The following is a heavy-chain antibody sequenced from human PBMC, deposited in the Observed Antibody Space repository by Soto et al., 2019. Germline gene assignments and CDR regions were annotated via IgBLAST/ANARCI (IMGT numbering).Heavy chain of an antibody. CDR1: GFSLSSTGVG. CDR3: AHIGDSGIYGLDV. Sequence: QITLKESGPSLVKPTQTLTLTCTLSGFSLSSTGVGVGWIRQPPGRALEWLALIYHNDDKPYSPSLKSRITITKDTSRNQVVLAVTNVDSVDTATYYCAHIGDSGIYGLDVWGRGTTVTVSS. D-gene: IGHD2-15*01. CDR2: IYHNDDK. J-gene: IGHJ6*02. V-gene: IGHV2-5*01.